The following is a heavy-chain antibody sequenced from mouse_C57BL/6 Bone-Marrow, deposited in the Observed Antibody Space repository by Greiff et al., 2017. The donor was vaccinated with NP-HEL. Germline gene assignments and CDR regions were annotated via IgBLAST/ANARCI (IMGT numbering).Heavy chain of an antibody. CDR2: IDPSDSET. V-gene: IGHV1-52*01. CDR1: GYTFTSYW. Sequence: QVQLQQPGAELVRPGSSVKLSCKASGYTFTSYWMHWVKQRPIQGLEWIGNIDPSDSETHYNQKFKDKATLTVDKSSRTAYMQLSSLTSEDSAVYYCARMTTVPSSFYAMDYWGQGTSVTVSS. J-gene: IGHJ4*01. CDR3: ARMTTVPSSFYAMDY. D-gene: IGHD1-1*01.